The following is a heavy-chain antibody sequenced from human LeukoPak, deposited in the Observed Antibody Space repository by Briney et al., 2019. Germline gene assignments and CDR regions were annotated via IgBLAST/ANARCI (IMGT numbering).Heavy chain of an antibody. CDR2: IIPIFGTA. V-gene: IGHV1-69*01. CDR3: AREWGLESSGYYYAY. CDR1: GGTFSSYA. J-gene: IGHJ4*02. Sequence: ASVKVSCKASGGTFSSYAISWVRQAPGQGLEWMGGIIPIFGTANYAQKFQGRVTITADESTSTAYMELSSLRSEDTAVYYCAREWGLESSGYYYAYWGQGTLVTVSS. D-gene: IGHD3-22*01.